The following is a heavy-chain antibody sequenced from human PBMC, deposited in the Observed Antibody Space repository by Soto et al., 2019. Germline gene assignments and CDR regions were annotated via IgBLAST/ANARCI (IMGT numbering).Heavy chain of an antibody. D-gene: IGHD3-22*01. Sequence: SSVKVSCKASGYTFTSYGISWVRQAPGQGLEWMGWISAYNGNTNYAQKLQGRVTMTTDTSTSTAYMELRSLRSDDTAVYYCARDDDNYYDSSGYPGDYYGMDVWGQGTTVIVSS. CDR2: ISAYNGNT. CDR1: GYTFTSYG. V-gene: IGHV1-18*01. CDR3: ARDDDNYYDSSGYPGDYYGMDV. J-gene: IGHJ6*02.